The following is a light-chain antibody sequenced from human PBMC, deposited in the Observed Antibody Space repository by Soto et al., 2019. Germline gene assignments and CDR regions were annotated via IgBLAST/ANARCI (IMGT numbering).Light chain of an antibody. V-gene: IGKV1-5*03. J-gene: IGKJ1*01. Sequence: DIQMTQSPSTLSASVGDRVTITCRASQSISTYLAWYQQKPGKAPKLLIYKASSLESGVPSRFSGSGSGTDFTLTISSLQPDDFATYYCQQYNRYSTFGQGTKVEIK. CDR2: KAS. CDR1: QSISTY. CDR3: QQYNRYST.